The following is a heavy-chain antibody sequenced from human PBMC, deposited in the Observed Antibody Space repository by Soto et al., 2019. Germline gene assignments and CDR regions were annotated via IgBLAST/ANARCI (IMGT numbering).Heavy chain of an antibody. Sequence: QVQLQESGPGLVKPSQTLSLTCTVSGGSISSGGYYWSWIRQHPGKGLEWIGYIYYSGSTYYNPSLKSRVTISVDTSKNPFSLKLRSVTAADTAVYYCARGGRRSPGMDVWGQGTTVTVSS. J-gene: IGHJ6*02. V-gene: IGHV4-31*03. CDR3: ARGGRRSPGMDV. CDR2: IYYSGST. CDR1: GGSISSGGYY.